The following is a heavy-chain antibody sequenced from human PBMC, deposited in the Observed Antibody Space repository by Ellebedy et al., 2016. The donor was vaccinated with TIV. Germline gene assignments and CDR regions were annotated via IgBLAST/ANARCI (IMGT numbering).Heavy chain of an antibody. CDR3: ARPLGYSYGYHGMDV. CDR2: IYPGDSET. J-gene: IGHJ6*02. D-gene: IGHD5-18*01. CDR1: GYSFTNYW. V-gene: IGHV5-51*01. Sequence: KVSCKGSGYSFTNYWIGWVRQMPGKGLEWMGIIYPGDSETRYSPSFQGQVTMSADRSINTAYLQWSSLKASDTAIYYCARPLGYSYGYHGMDVWGQGTTVTVSS.